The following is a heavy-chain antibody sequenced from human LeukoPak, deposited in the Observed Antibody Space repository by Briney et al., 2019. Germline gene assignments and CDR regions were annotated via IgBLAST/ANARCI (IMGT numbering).Heavy chain of an antibody. D-gene: IGHD2-15*01. CDR1: GYTFTSYG. CDR2: ISAYNGNT. CDR3: ARDDAYCSGGSCYPGRIDY. Sequence: GASVKVSCKASGYTFTSYGISWVRQAPGQGLEWIGWISAYNGNTNYAQKLQGRVTMTTDTSTSTAYMELRSLRSDDTAVYYCARDDAYCSGGSCYPGRIDYWGQGTLVTVSS. V-gene: IGHV1-18*01. J-gene: IGHJ4*02.